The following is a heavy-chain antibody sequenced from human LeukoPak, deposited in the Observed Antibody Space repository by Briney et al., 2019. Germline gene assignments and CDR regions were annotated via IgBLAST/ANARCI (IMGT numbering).Heavy chain of an antibody. CDR1: GSTFSSYD. Sequence: GGSLRLSCAASGSTFSSYDMHWVRQATGKGLEWVSAIGTAGDTYYPGSVKGRFTISRENAKNSLYLQMNSLRAGDTAVYYCARELGGDPGFDYWGQGTLVTVSS. V-gene: IGHV3-13*04. CDR2: IGTAGDT. CDR3: ARELGGDPGFDY. D-gene: IGHD2-21*02. J-gene: IGHJ4*02.